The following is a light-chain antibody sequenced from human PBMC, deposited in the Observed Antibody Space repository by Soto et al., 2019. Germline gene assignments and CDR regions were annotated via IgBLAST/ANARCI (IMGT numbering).Light chain of an antibody. CDR2: DAS. Sequence: DIQMTQSPSTLSASVGDRVTITCRASQSISSWLAWYQQKPGKAPKLLIYDASNLESGVPSRFSGSGSGTEFTLTISSLQPDDFATYYCQQYNSYRTFGQGTKVDI. J-gene: IGKJ1*01. CDR3: QQYNSYRT. CDR1: QSISSW. V-gene: IGKV1-5*01.